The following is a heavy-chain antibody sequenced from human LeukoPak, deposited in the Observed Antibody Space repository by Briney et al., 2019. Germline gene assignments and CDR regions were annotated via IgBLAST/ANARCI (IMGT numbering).Heavy chain of an antibody. CDR1: GGSISSYY. CDR3: ARDSRLQYYYYMDV. CDR2: IYYSGST. J-gene: IGHJ6*03. Sequence: PSETLSLTCTVSGGSISSYYWSWIRQPPGKGLEWTGYIYYSGSTNYNPSLKSRVTISVDTSKNQFSLKLSSVTAADTAVYYCARDSRLQYYYYMDVWGKGTTVTVSS. V-gene: IGHV4-59*01. D-gene: IGHD5-24*01.